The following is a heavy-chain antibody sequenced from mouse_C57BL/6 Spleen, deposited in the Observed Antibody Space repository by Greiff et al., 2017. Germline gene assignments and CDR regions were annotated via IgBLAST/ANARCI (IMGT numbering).Heavy chain of an antibody. CDR1: GYTFTSYW. V-gene: IGHV1-55*01. CDR2: IYPGSGST. D-gene: IGHD2-4*01. J-gene: IGHJ1*03. CDR3: ARWGYDYGVLNWYVDV. Sequence: QVQLQQSGAELVKPGASVKMSCKASGYTFTSYWITWVKQRPGQGLEWIGDIYPGSGSTNYNEKFKSKATLTVDTSSSTAYMQLSSLTSEDSAVYYCARWGYDYGVLNWYVDVWAQGPRSPSPQ.